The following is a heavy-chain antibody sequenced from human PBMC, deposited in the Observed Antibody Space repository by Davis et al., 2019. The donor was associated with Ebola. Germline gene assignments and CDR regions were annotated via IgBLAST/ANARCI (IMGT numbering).Heavy chain of an antibody. CDR3: AKEELKVFDY. CDR2: ISDWSAYI. V-gene: IGHV3-21*01. Sequence: GESLKISCAASGFTLSDYSMNWVRQAPGKGLEWVSSISDWSAYIFYADSVKGRFTISRDNAKNLLYLQMNSLRAEDTAVYYCAKEELKVFDYWGQGTLVTVSS. D-gene: IGHD3-10*01. J-gene: IGHJ4*02. CDR1: GFTLSDYS.